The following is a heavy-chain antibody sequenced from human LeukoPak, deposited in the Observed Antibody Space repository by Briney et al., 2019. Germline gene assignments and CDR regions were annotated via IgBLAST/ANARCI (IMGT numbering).Heavy chain of an antibody. CDR2: IYSGSGT. J-gene: IGHJ4*02. D-gene: IGHD6-6*01. CDR3: ARDPPAVAANTYG. Sequence: GGSLRLSCAVSGVTVGNNYMNWVRQAPGKGLEWVSLIYSGSGTHYADSVKGRFTISRDNSKNTLYLQMNSLRVDDTAVYYCARDPPAVAANTYGWGQGTLVTVSS. CDR1: GVTVGNNY. V-gene: IGHV3-66*01.